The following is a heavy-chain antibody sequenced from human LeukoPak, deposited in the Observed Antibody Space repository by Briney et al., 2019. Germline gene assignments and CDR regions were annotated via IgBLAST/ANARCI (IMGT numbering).Heavy chain of an antibody. CDR1: GFTFDDYT. J-gene: IGHJ4*02. Sequence: GGSLRLSCATSGFTFDDYTMNWVRQPPGKGLEWVSLINWDGSSTYYADSVKGRFTISRDNSKNSLCLQMNSLRTEDTAMYYCAKDGGSTSWPDYWGQGTLVTVSS. CDR3: AKDGGSTSWPDY. V-gene: IGHV3-43*01. D-gene: IGHD6-13*01. CDR2: INWDGSST.